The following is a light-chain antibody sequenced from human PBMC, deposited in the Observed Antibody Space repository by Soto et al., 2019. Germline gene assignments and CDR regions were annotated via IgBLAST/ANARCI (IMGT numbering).Light chain of an antibody. Sequence: EIVLTQSPGTLSLSPGERATLSCRASQSVSSSYLAWYQQKPGQAPRLLIYGASSRATGIPDRFRGSGSGTDFTLTISRLEPEDVAVYYCQQGGNWPLTFGQGTRLEIK. CDR3: QQGGNWPLT. J-gene: IGKJ5*01. CDR2: GAS. CDR1: QSVSSSY. V-gene: IGKV3-20*01.